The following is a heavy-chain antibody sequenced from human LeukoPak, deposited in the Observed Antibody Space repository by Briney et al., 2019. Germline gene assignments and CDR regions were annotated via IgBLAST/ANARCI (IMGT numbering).Heavy chain of an antibody. D-gene: IGHD3-22*01. Sequence: PGGSLRLSCAASGFTFSNAWMSWVRQAPGQGLEWVGRIKSKTDGGTTDYAAPVKGRFTISTDNSKNTLYLQMNSLRAEDTAVYYCAKLVNYYDSSDYWGQGTLVTVSS. CDR2: IKSKTDGGTT. V-gene: IGHV3-15*01. CDR1: GFTFSNAW. J-gene: IGHJ4*02. CDR3: AKLVNYYDSSDY.